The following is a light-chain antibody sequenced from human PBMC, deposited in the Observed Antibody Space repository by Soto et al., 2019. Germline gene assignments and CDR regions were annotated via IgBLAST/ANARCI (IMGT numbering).Light chain of an antibody. CDR1: QDISIY. V-gene: IGKV1-33*01. CDR2: DAT. Sequence: DIQMTQSPSSLSAFVGDRVTITCRARQDISIYLNWFQQKPGKAPKLLIYDATNLEKGVPSRFTGSGSGTDFTLTINSLQPDEIATYYCQQYNVVPPTFGQGTRLEI. CDR3: QQYNVVPPT. J-gene: IGKJ2*01.